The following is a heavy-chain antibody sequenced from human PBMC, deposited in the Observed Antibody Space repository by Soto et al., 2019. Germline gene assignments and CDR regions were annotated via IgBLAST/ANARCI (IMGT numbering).Heavy chain of an antibody. Sequence: GASVKVSCTASGYTFTSYGISWVRQAPGQGLERMGWISAYNGNTNYAQKLQGRVTMTTDTSTNTAYMELRNLRSDDTAVYYCARDLGYCSGGSCYFGGSWFDPWCQGTLVTVSS. V-gene: IGHV1-18*01. CDR2: ISAYNGNT. CDR3: ARDLGYCSGGSCYFGGSWFDP. J-gene: IGHJ5*02. CDR1: GYTFTSYG. D-gene: IGHD2-15*01.